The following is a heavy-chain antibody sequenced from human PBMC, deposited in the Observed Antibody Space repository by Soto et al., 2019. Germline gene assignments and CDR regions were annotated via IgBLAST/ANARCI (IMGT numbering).Heavy chain of an antibody. J-gene: IGHJ4*02. Sequence: GGSLRLSCAGSGFTFSDYYMSWVRQAPGKGLEWVSYLSSSGSTRYYADSVKGRFTISRDNVNNSLYLQMTSLRAEDTAVYYCARAATIVAHIDYWGQGALVTV. CDR1: GFTFSDYY. V-gene: IGHV3-11*01. CDR3: ARAATIVAHIDY. CDR2: LSSSGSTR. D-gene: IGHD5-12*01.